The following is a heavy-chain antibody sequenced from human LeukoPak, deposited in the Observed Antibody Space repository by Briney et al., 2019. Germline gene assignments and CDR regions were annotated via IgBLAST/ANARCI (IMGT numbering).Heavy chain of an antibody. CDR3: ASDGLYCSGGSCYSDY. D-gene: IGHD2-15*01. V-gene: IGHV3-7*01. Sequence: SGGSLRLSCAASGFTFSSYWMSWVRQAPGKGLEWVANIKQDGSEKYYADSVKGRFTISRDNAKNSLYLQMNSLRAEDTAVYYCASDGLYCSGGSCYSDYWGQGTLVTVSS. CDR1: GFTFSSYW. CDR2: IKQDGSEK. J-gene: IGHJ4*02.